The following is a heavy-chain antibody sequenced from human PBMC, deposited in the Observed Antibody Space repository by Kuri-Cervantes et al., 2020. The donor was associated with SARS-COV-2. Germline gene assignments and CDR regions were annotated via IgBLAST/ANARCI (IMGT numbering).Heavy chain of an antibody. J-gene: IGHJ4*02. D-gene: IGHD4-17*01. CDR1: GYSISSGYY. CDR3: ARLDYGDYYFDH. CDR2: IYHSGST. Sequence: SETLSLTCAVSGYSISSGYYWGWIRQPPGKGLEWIGSIYHSGSTYYNPSLKSRVAISVDTSRNQFSLRVNSVTAADTAVYYCARLDYGDYYFDHWGRGTLVTVSS. V-gene: IGHV4-38-2*01.